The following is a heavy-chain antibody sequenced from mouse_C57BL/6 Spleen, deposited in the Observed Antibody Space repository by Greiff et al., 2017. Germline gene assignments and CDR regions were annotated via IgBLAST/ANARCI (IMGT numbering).Heavy chain of an antibody. Sequence: EVQRVESGPGLVKPSQSLSLTCSVTGYSITSGYYWNWIRQFPGNKLEWMGYISYDGSNNYNPSLKNRISITRDTSKNQFFLKLNSVTTEDTATYYCASGTVVATLDYFDYWGQGTTLTVSS. V-gene: IGHV3-6*01. J-gene: IGHJ2*01. CDR3: ASGTVVATLDYFDY. CDR2: ISYDGSN. CDR1: GYSITSGYY. D-gene: IGHD1-1*01.